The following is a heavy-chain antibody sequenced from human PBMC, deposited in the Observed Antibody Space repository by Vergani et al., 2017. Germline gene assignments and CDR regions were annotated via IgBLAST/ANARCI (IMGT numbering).Heavy chain of an antibody. Sequence: QVQLQESGPGLVKPSETLSLTCTVSGGSISSYYWSWIRQPPGKGLEWIGYIYYSGSTNYNPSLKSRVTISVDTSKNQFSLKLSSVTAADTAVYYCARFVPGTAAPLGFDYWGQGTLVTVSS. V-gene: IGHV4-59*01. CDR2: IYYSGST. CDR1: GGSISSYY. D-gene: IGHD6-13*01. J-gene: IGHJ4*02. CDR3: ARFVPGTAAPLGFDY.